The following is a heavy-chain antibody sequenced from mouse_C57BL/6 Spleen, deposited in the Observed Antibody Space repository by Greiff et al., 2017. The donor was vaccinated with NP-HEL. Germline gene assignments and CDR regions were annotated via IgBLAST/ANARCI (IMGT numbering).Heavy chain of an antibody. V-gene: IGHV1-54*01. CDR2: INPGSGGT. J-gene: IGHJ4*01. Sequence: QVQLQQSGAELVRPGTSVKVSCKASGYAFTNYLIEWVKQRPGQGLEWIGVINPGSGGTNYNEKFKGKATLTADKSSSTAYMQLSSLTSEDSAVYFCARPDGSGDAMDYWGQGTSVTVSS. CDR1: GYAFTNYL. D-gene: IGHD1-1*01. CDR3: ARPDGSGDAMDY.